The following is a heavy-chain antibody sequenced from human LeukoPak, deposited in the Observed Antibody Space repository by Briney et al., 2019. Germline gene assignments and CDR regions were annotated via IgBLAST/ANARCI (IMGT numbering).Heavy chain of an antibody. D-gene: IGHD2-2*01. CDR1: GYTLTSYY. Sequence: ASVKVSFTASGYTLTSYYMHWVRKAPGPGLEWMGIIDPSGGSRSYAQKFQGRVTMTRDMSTSTVYMELSSLRSEDTAVYYCARGGGYCSSTSCFNWFDPWGQGTLVSVSS. V-gene: IGHV1-46*01. CDR3: ARGGGYCSSTSCFNWFDP. CDR2: IDPSGGSR. J-gene: IGHJ5*02.